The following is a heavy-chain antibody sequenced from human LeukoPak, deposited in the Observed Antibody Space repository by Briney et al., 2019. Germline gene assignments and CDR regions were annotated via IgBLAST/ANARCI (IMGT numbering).Heavy chain of an antibody. Sequence: SETLSLTCTVSGGSISSSSYCCGWIRQPAGKGREWGGRIYTSGSTNYIPSLKSRLTISVDTSNNQFSLRLSSVTAAATAVYYCARDAWFGAGRTFAYWGQGTLVTVSS. J-gene: IGHJ4*02. CDR2: IYTSGST. CDR3: ARDAWFGAGRTFAY. V-gene: IGHV4-61*02. D-gene: IGHD3-10*01. CDR1: GGSISSSSYC.